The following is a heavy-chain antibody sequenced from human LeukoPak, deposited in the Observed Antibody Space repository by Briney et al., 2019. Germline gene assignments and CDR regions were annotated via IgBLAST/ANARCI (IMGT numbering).Heavy chain of an antibody. CDR1: GGSIISYC. CDR2: MCYSRST. CDR3: ARVGTSTYPLDY. Sequence: PSETLSLTCTVSGGSIISYCWTWIRQPPGKGLKWIGYMCYSRSTKYNPSLKSRVTISADTSKNQFSLKLNSLTTADTAVYYCARVGTSTYPLDYWGQGTLVTVSS. J-gene: IGHJ4*02. V-gene: IGHV4-59*01. D-gene: IGHD2/OR15-2a*01.